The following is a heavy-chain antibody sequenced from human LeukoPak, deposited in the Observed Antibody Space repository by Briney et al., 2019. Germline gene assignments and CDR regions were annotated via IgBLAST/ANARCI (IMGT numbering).Heavy chain of an antibody. J-gene: IGHJ3*02. Sequence: GGSLRLSCAASGFTFRSYWMHWVRQAPGKGLVWVSRINSDGSITSDADSVKDRFTISRDNAKNTLFLQMNSLRVEDTAVYHCARSGWTGDAFDIWGQGTMVTVSS. D-gene: IGHD6-19*01. CDR1: GFTFRSYW. V-gene: IGHV3-74*01. CDR2: INSDGSIT. CDR3: ARSGWTGDAFDI.